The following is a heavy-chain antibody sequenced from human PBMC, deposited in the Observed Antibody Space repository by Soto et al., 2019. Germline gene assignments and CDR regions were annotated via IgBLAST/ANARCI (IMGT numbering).Heavy chain of an antibody. Sequence: QVQLVQSGAEVKKPGASVKVSCKASGYAFTSYGISRVRQAPGQGLEWMGWISAYTGNTNYAQKLQGRVTLTTDTSTSTAYMEMRSLRSDDTAVYYCARDLMTTVTTRWFDPWGQGTLVTVSS. CDR3: ARDLMTTVTTRWFDP. V-gene: IGHV1-18*01. D-gene: IGHD4-17*01. J-gene: IGHJ5*02. CDR2: ISAYTGNT. CDR1: GYAFTSYG.